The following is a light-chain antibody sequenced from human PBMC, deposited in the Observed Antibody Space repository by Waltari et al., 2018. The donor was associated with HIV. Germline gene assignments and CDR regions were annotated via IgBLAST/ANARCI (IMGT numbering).Light chain of an antibody. CDR1: QSLSSNF. Sequence: EIVLTQSPDTLSLSAGQRAPLSCRASQSLSSNFLAWYQQRPGQAPRLLISGTSDRATGIPDRFSGSGSGTDFTLTISRLEPEDSAVYHCQQYDKSLTFGQGTKLEI. V-gene: IGKV3-20*01. CDR2: GTS. J-gene: IGKJ2*01. CDR3: QQYDKSLT.